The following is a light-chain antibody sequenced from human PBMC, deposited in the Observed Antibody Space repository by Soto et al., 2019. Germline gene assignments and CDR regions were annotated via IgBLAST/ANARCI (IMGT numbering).Light chain of an antibody. J-gene: IGKJ4*01. CDR2: GAF. V-gene: IGKV3-15*01. CDR1: QSVSYN. CDR3: QQYKNWPPLT. Sequence: EIVMTQSPATLSLSPGETATLSCRASQSVSYNLAWYQQKHGQQPTRLIYGAFTRATGIPARFSGSGSGTDFTLTISSLKSEDFEFYYCQQYKNWPPLTFGRGTKVEIK.